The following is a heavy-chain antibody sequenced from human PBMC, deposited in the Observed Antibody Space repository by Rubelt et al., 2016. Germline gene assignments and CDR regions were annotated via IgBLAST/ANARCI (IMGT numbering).Heavy chain of an antibody. CDR2: ISSKANSYAT. V-gene: IGHV3-73*01. J-gene: IGHJ1*01. D-gene: IGHD3-22*01. CDR1: GFTFSGSA. Sequence: EVQLVESGGGLVQPGGSLKLSCAAPGFTFSGSAMHWVRQASGKGLEWVGRISSKANSYATAYAASVKGRFTIFRDESKNTAYLQMNSLKTEDTAVYYCTRLDYYDSSGYYYAEYFQHWGQGTLVTVSS. CDR3: TRLDYYDSSGYYYAEYFQH.